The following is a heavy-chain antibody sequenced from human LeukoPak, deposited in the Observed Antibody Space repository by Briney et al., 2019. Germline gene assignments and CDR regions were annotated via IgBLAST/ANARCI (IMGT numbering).Heavy chain of an antibody. CDR3: AKDEKEGYSYGYGSYYYGMDV. D-gene: IGHD5-18*01. V-gene: IGHV3-30*18. Sequence: PGRPLRLSCAASGFTFSSYGMHWVRQAPGKGLEWVAVISYDGSNKYYADSVKGRFAISRDNSKNTLYLQINSLRAEDTAVYYCAKDEKEGYSYGYGSYYYGMDVWGKGTTVTVSS. CDR1: GFTFSSYG. J-gene: IGHJ6*04. CDR2: ISYDGSNK.